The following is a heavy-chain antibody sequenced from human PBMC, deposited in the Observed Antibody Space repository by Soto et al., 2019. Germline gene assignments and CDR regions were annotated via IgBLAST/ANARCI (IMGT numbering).Heavy chain of an antibody. Sequence: EVQLVESGGGLVQPGGSLRLSCAASGFTFNNYYMVWVRQAPGRGLEWVANINQDGSAKYYVGSVKGRFTISRDNAKSSLYLQINSLRAEYTATYYCGRGFGGTHWGQGSLVTVSS. CDR1: GFTFNNYY. D-gene: IGHD2-15*01. CDR2: INQDGSAK. CDR3: GRGFGGTH. J-gene: IGHJ4*02. V-gene: IGHV3-7*05.